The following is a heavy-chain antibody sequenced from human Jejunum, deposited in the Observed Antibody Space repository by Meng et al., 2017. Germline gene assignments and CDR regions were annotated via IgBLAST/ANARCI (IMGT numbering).Heavy chain of an antibody. CDR1: GFSLPPHGVG. CDR3: AHRSKNNIGDWRPFDF. CDR2: VYWSDTT. Sequence: QITLRESCPTLVKPTQTLTLTCSFSGFSLPPHGVGVGWIRQPPGKALEWLAVVYWSDTTYYSPSLKSRLSISKDTFKNQVFLTMTDMDPVDTATYYCAHRSKNNIGDWRPFDFWGQGTMVTVSS. J-gene: IGHJ3*01. D-gene: IGHD2-21*01. V-gene: IGHV2-5*01.